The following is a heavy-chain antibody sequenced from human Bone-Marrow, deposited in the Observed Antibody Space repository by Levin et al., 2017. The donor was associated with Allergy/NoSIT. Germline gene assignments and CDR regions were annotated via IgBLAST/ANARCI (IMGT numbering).Heavy chain of an antibody. CDR1: GFTFSIYS. Sequence: GESLKISCTVSGFTFSIYSINWVRQAPGKGLEWVSSISSSGSDMYYVDSVRGRFTISRDNAKNSLTLQMNSLRAEDTAVYYCAKVRRGLDASDIWGQGTMVTVSS. J-gene: IGHJ3*02. CDR3: AKVRRGLDASDI. CDR2: ISSSGSDM. V-gene: IGHV3-21*01. D-gene: IGHD3/OR15-3a*01.